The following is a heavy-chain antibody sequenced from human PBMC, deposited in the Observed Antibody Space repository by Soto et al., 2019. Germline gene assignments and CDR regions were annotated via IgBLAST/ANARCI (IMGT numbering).Heavy chain of an antibody. Sequence: SETLSLTCTVSGGSISSSSYYGGWIRQPPGKGLEWIGSIYYSGSTYYNPSLKSRVTISVDTSKNQFSLKLSSVTAADTAVYYCAREDCSGGSCYPGWLSGAFDIWGQGTMVTVSS. J-gene: IGHJ3*02. CDR1: GGSISSSSYY. CDR3: AREDCSGGSCYPGWLSGAFDI. V-gene: IGHV4-39*02. CDR2: IYYSGST. D-gene: IGHD2-15*01.